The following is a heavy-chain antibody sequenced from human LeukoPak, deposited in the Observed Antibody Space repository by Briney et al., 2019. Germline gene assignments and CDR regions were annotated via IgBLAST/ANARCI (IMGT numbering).Heavy chain of an antibody. J-gene: IGHJ4*02. CDR3: AKGEKTRPFGGVIDY. D-gene: IGHD3-16*02. CDR2: VSDSGGST. Sequence: PGGSLRLSCAASGFTLSSYAMSWVRQAPGKGLEWVSAVSDSGGSTYYAGSVKGRFTISRDNSENTLYLQMNSLRAEDTAVYYCAKGEKTRPFGGVIDYWGQGTLVTVSS. CDR1: GFTLSSYA. V-gene: IGHV3-23*01.